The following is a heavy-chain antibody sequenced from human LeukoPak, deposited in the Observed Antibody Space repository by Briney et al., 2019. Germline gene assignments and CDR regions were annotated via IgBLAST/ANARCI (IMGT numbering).Heavy chain of an antibody. Sequence: SETLSLTCTVSGVSISSYYWSWIRQPPGKGLEWIGYIYCSGSTNSNPSLNSRVTISVDTSKDHFSLKLTSVTAADTAVYYCARAPRTGPYYFDSWGQGTLVTVSS. CDR1: GVSISSYY. CDR2: IYCSGST. D-gene: IGHD3-10*01. CDR3: ARAPRTGPYYFDS. V-gene: IGHV4-59*13. J-gene: IGHJ4*02.